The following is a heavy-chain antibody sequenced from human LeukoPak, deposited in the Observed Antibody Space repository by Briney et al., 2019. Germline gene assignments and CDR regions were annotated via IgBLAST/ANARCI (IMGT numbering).Heavy chain of an antibody. V-gene: IGHV3-11*03. CDR1: GFSFSDEY. CDR2: ISASGSYT. D-gene: IGHD6-19*01. CDR3: GRSRGAGPGAHFDV. J-gene: IGHJ4*02. Sequence: RSGGSLRLSCAASGFSFSDEYMSWIRQAPGQGPEWISYISASGSYTNYADSVKGRFTISRDNAKNSLHLQMNSLRAEDTAVYYCGRSRGAGPGAHFDVWGQGILFTVSS.